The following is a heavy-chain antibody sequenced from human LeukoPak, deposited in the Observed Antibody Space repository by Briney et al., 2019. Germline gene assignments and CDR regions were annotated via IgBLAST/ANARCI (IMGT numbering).Heavy chain of an antibody. V-gene: IGHV4-39*07. J-gene: IGHJ4*02. D-gene: IGHD3-9*01. CDR2: INHTGST. CDR1: GGSITSSSYY. CDR3: ARGPVRLARPYDY. Sequence: SETLSLTCTVSGGSITSSSYYWGLIRQPPGKGLEWIGEINHTGSTNYNPSFKSRVTMSADTPKNQVSLNLTSVTAADTAVYYCARGPVRLARPYDYWGQGTLVTVSS.